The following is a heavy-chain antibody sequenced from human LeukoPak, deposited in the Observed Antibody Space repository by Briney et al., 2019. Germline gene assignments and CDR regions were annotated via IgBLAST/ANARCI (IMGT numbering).Heavy chain of an antibody. CDR2: ITGSGGTT. J-gene: IGHJ3*01. D-gene: IGHD5-12*01. Sequence: SGGSLRLSCAASGFTFSSYAMTWVSQAPGKGLEWVSSITGSGGTTYLADSVKGRFTMSRDNSKNTLYLQMNSLRAEDTAVYYCAKIHDKSGSASWGQGTIVTVSS. CDR1: GFTFSSYA. V-gene: IGHV3-23*01. CDR3: AKIHDKSGSAS.